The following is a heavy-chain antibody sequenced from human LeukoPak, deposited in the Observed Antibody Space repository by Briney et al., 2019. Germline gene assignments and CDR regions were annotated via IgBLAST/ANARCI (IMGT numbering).Heavy chain of an antibody. CDR2: IIPILDIA. V-gene: IGHV1-69*04. J-gene: IGHJ4*02. D-gene: IGHD3-3*01. CDR1: GGTFSNYS. Sequence: GASVKVSCKASGGTFSNYSLSWVRQAPGQGLEWMGRIIPILDIANYAQKLQGRVTITADKSTSTAYTELSSLRSEDTAVYYCAREGIPILFLEWLAVYYLDYWGQGTLVTDSS. CDR3: AREGIPILFLEWLAVYYLDY.